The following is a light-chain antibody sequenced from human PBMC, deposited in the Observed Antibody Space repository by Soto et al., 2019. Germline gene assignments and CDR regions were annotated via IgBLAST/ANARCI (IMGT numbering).Light chain of an antibody. CDR2: AAS. CDR1: QSISTY. Sequence: DLPMTQSPSSLSASVGDRVTIRCRASQSISTYLNWYRQKPGKAPELLIYAASSLQSGVPSRFSGSGSGTDFTLTISNLQPEDFSSYYCQQSYSSPNTFGQGTKLEI. J-gene: IGKJ2*01. CDR3: QQSYSSPNT. V-gene: IGKV1-39*01.